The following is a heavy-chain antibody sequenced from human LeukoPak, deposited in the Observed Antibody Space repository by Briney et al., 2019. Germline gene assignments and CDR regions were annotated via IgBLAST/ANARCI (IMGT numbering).Heavy chain of an antibody. J-gene: IGHJ3*02. CDR2: IYTSGST. CDR3: ARSKRLVDAFDI. D-gene: IGHD4-11*01. CDR1: GGSISSSSYY. Sequence: PSETLSLTCTVSGGSISSSSYYWGWIRQPAGKGLEWIGRIYTSGSTNYNPSLKSRVTMSVDTSKNQFSLKLSSVTAADTAVYYCARSKRLVDAFDIWGQGTMVTVSS. V-gene: IGHV4-61*02.